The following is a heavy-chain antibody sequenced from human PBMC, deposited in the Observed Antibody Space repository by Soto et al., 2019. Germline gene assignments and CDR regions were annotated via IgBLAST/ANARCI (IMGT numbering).Heavy chain of an antibody. D-gene: IGHD1-26*01. CDR3: ARDAKWDPRGVEAQQDDYFDY. J-gene: IGHJ4*02. V-gene: IGHV1-3*04. Sequence: GASVKVSCKASGYTFTSYAIHWVCQAPGQSLEWMGWVDTGNGNTKYSQKFQGRVTITRDTYANTADMELSSLRSEDTAVYYCARDAKWDPRGVEAQQDDYFDYWGQGTLVTVSS. CDR2: VDTGNGNT. CDR1: GYTFTSYA.